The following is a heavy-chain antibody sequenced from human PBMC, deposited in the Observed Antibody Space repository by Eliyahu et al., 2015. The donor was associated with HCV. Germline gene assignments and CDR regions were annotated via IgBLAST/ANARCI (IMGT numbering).Heavy chain of an antibody. CDR1: GYTFTSYY. V-gene: IGHV1-46*01. D-gene: IGHD1-14*01. CDR2: INPXGGST. Sequence: QVQLVQSGAEVKKPGASVKVSCKASGYTFTSYYMHWVRQAPGQGLEWMGIINPXGGSTSYAQKFQXRVTMTRDTSTSTVYMELSSLRSEDTAVYYCARDMGNRHPYYYYGMDVWGQGTTVTVSS. CDR3: ARDMGNRHPYYYYGMDV. J-gene: IGHJ6*02.